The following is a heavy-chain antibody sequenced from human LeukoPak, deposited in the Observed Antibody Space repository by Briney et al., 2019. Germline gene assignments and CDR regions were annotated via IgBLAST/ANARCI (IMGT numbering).Heavy chain of an antibody. CDR1: GGSISSSSYY. J-gene: IGHJ3*02. D-gene: IGHD3-22*01. V-gene: IGHV4-39*01. CDR2: LYYSVST. CDR3: ARNYYDSSGYKFSDACDI. Sequence: PSETLSLTCTVSGGSISSSSYYWGWTRLPPGKGLEWIGCLYYSVSTYYNPSLKTRAPISVDTSKNQFSLKLSSVTAADTEVYYCARNYYDSSGYKFSDACDIWGQGTMVTVSS.